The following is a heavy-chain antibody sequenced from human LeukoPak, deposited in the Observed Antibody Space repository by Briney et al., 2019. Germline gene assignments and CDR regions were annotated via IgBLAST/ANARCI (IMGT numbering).Heavy chain of an antibody. J-gene: IGHJ1*01. CDR1: GFTLSSYA. CDR2: ISGSGGST. V-gene: IGHV3-23*01. Sequence: PGGSLRLSCAASGFTLSSYAMSWVRQAPGKGLEWVSAISGSGGSTYYADSVKGRFTISGDNSKNTLYLQMNSLRAEDTAVYYCAKPGPRRRLFVEYFQHWGQGTLVTVSS. D-gene: IGHD1-14*01. CDR3: AKPGPRRRLFVEYFQH.